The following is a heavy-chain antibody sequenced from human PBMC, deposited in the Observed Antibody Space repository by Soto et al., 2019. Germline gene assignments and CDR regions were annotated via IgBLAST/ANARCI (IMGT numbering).Heavy chain of an antibody. J-gene: IGHJ4*02. CDR2: ISYDGSNK. V-gene: IGHV3-30-3*01. CDR3: ARGVVVAANDY. D-gene: IGHD2-15*01. Sequence: QVQLVESGGGVVQPGRSLRLSCAASRFTFSSYAMHWVRQAPGKGLEWVAVISYDGSNKYYADSVKGRFTISRDNSKNTLYLQMNSLRAEDTAVYYCARGVVVAANDYWGQGTLVTVSS. CDR1: RFTFSSYA.